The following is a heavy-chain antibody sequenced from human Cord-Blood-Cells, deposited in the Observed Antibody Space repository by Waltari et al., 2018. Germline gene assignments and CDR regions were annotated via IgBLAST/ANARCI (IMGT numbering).Heavy chain of an antibody. CDR3: ATDRGYCSSTSCYNWFDP. D-gene: IGHD2-2*01. CDR2: FDPEDGET. Sequence: QIQLVQSGAEVKKPGASEKVSCEVSGSTLTVLSMHWVRQARGKGLEWMGGFDPEDGETIYAQKFQGRVTMTEDTSTDTAYMELSSLRSEDTAVYYCATDRGYCSSTSCYNWFDPWGQGTLVTVSS. J-gene: IGHJ5*02. CDR1: GSTLTVLS. V-gene: IGHV1-24*01.